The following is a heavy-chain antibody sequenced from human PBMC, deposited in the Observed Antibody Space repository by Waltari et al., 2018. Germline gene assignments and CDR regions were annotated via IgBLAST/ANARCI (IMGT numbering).Heavy chain of an antibody. J-gene: IGHJ5*02. CDR2: ISSSSSYI. CDR1: GFTFSSYS. Sequence: EVQLVESGGGLVKPGGSLRLSCAASGFTFSSYSMNWVRQAPGKGLEWVSSISSSSSYIYYAYSVKGRFTISRDNAKNSLYLQMNSLRAEDTAVYYCARDKYSSSWSGFDPWGQGTLVTVSS. V-gene: IGHV3-21*01. CDR3: ARDKYSSSWSGFDP. D-gene: IGHD6-13*01.